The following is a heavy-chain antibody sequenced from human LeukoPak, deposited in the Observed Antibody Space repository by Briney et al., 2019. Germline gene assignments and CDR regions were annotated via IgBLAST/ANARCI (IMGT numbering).Heavy chain of an antibody. CDR1: GFTFSSYG. CDR3: AKDPGDQGYYDSSGYWFDY. CDR2: ISYDGSNK. V-gene: IGHV3-30*18. D-gene: IGHD3-22*01. J-gene: IGHJ4*02. Sequence: PGGSLRLSRAASGFTFSSYGMHWVRQAPGKGLEWVAVISYDGSNKYYADSVKGRFTISRDNSKNTLYLQMNSLRAEDTAVYYCAKDPGDQGYYDSSGYWFDYWGQGTLVTVSS.